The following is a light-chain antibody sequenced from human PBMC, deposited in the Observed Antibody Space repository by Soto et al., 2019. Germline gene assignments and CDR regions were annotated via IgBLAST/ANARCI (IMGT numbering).Light chain of an antibody. CDR2: DVS. V-gene: IGLV2-11*01. CDR1: SSDVGGYNY. Sequence: QSALTQPRSVSGSPGQSVTISCTGTSSDVGGYNYVSWYQQHPGKAPKLMIYDVSKRPSGVPDRFSGSKSGNTASLTISGLQAEDEADYYCCSYAGSSTGVFGGGTNLTVL. J-gene: IGLJ2*01. CDR3: CSYAGSSTGV.